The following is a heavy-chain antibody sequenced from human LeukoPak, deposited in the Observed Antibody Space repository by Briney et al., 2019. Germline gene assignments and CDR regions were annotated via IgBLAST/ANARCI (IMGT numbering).Heavy chain of an antibody. CDR3: ARAVGSGSYNLDY. D-gene: IGHD3-10*01. CDR2: IYYSGST. Sequence: PSETLSLTCTVSGRSLSSGGSYWSWIRQHPGKGLEWFGYIYYSGSTYYNPSLKSRVTISVDTSKTQFSLKLSSVTAADTAVYYCARAVGSGSYNLDYWGQGTLVTVSS. V-gene: IGHV4-31*03. CDR1: GRSLSSGGSY. J-gene: IGHJ4*02.